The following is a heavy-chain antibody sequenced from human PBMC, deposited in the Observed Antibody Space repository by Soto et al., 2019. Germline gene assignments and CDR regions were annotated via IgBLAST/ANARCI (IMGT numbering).Heavy chain of an antibody. V-gene: IGHV1-69*13. D-gene: IGHD2-2*01. Sequence: SVKVSCKASGGTFSSYAISWVRQAPGQGLEWMGGIIPIFGTANYAQKFQGRVTITADESTSTAYMELSSLRSEDTAVYYCASSDIVLVPAAPGLFDYWGQGTLVTVSS. CDR3: ASSDIVLVPAAPGLFDY. J-gene: IGHJ4*02. CDR1: GGTFSSYA. CDR2: IIPIFGTA.